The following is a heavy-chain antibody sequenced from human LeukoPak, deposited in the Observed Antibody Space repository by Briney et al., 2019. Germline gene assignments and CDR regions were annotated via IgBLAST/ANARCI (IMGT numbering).Heavy chain of an antibody. CDR3: ARVQAMIVVASYYFDY. J-gene: IGHJ4*02. D-gene: IGHD3-22*01. Sequence: ASVKVSCKASGYTFTGYYMHWVRQAPGQGLEWMGWINPSSGGTNYAQKFQGRVTMTRDTSISTAYMELSRLRSDDTAVYYCARVQAMIVVASYYFDYWGQGTLVTVSS. CDR2: INPSSGGT. CDR1: GYTFTGYY. V-gene: IGHV1-2*02.